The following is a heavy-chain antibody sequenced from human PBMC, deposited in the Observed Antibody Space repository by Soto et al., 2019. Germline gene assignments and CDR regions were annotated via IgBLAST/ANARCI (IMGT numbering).Heavy chain of an antibody. D-gene: IGHD3-10*01. CDR2: INPSGGST. J-gene: IGHJ5*02. V-gene: IGHV1-46*01. CDR3: ARDHQGYYYGSGSYFFWFDP. CDR1: GYTFTSYY. Sequence: GASVKVSCKASGYTFTSYYMHWVRQAPGQGLEWMGIINPSGGSTSYAQKFQGRVTMTRDTSTSTVYMELSSLRSEDTAVYYCARDHQGYYYGSGSYFFWFDPWGQGTQVTVSS.